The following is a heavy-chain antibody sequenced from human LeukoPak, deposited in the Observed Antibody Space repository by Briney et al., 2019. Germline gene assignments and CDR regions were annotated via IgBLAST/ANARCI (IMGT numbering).Heavy chain of an antibody. V-gene: IGHV3-21*01. Sequence: PGGSLRLSCAASGFTFSSYSMNWVRQAPGKGLEWVSSISSSSSYIYYADSVKGRFTISRDNAKNSLYLQMNSLRAEDTAVYYCARDRGYCSSTSCYKGGAFDIWGQGTMVTVSS. D-gene: IGHD2-2*02. J-gene: IGHJ3*02. CDR1: GFTFSSYS. CDR2: ISSSSSYI. CDR3: ARDRGYCSSTSCYKGGAFDI.